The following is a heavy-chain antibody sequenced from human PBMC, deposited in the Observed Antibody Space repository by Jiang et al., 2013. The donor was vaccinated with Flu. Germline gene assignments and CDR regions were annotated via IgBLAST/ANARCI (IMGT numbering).Heavy chain of an antibody. CDR2: YGLMEVI. J-gene: IGHJ4*02. D-gene: IGHD2-2*01. CDR1: GFTFGTMP. Sequence: AASGFTFGTMPCTGSARLQARGWSGWHLYGLMEVINTLQTTVKGRFTISRDNSKNTLYLQMNSLRAEDTAVYYCATLRGSSFDTYLMDFWGQGTLLTVSS. V-gene: IGHV3-30*02. CDR3: ATLRGSSFDTYLMDF.